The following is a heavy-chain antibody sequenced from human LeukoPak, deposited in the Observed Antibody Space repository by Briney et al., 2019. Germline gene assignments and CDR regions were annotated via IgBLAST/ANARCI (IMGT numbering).Heavy chain of an antibody. CDR2: ISGTGGST. D-gene: IGHD3-10*01. J-gene: IGHJ4*02. CDR3: TRGLPGGLDS. CDR1: GFTSTSHD. Sequence: GGSLRLSCGASGFTSTSHDMHWVRQAPGKGLEYVSGISGTGGSTYYANSVKGRFIISRDNSKNTLYLQMGSPRAEDMAVYYCTRGLPGGLDSWGQGTLVTVSS. V-gene: IGHV3-64*01.